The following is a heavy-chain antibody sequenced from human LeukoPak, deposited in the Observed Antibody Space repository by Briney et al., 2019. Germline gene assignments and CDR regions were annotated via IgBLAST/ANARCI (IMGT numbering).Heavy chain of an antibody. CDR2: ISGSGGST. CDR3: AKGYVSHYYYGMDV. D-gene: IGHD5-12*01. Sequence: PGGSLRLSCAASGFTFSSYVMSWVRQAPGKGLEWVSGISGSGGSTYYADSVKGRFTISGDNSKNTLYLQMSSLRAEDTATYYCAKGYVSHYYYGMDVWGQGTTATVSS. J-gene: IGHJ6*02. CDR1: GFTFSSYV. V-gene: IGHV3-23*01.